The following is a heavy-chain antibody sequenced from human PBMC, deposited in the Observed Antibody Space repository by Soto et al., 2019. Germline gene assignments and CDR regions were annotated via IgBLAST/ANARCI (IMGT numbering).Heavy chain of an antibody. CDR2: IHYSGST. J-gene: IGHJ6*02. CDR1: GGSISSYY. Sequence: QVQLQESGPGLVKPSETLSLTCTVSGGSISSYYWSWIRQSPGHGLEWIGYIHYSGSTKSNPSLQSRVTISVDTSRNQVSLKLSSVTAADSAVYFCARARYQLLHPYYYGMDVWGQGTTVTVSS. V-gene: IGHV4-59*01. D-gene: IGHD2-2*01. CDR3: ARARYQLLHPYYYGMDV.